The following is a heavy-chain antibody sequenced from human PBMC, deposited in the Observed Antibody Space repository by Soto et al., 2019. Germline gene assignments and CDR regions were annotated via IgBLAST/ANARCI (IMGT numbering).Heavy chain of an antibody. D-gene: IGHD3-22*01. J-gene: IGHJ5*02. CDR1: GGSIDSYY. V-gene: IGHV4-59*08. CDR2: VYYTGTT. Sequence: SETLSLTCTVSGGSIDSYYWTWIRQPPGKGLEWIGYVYYTGTTTYSPSLKSRVTISVDTSMNQISLKLSSVTAADTAFYYCARLGGYYQSLATWGQGSPVPVSS. CDR3: ARLGGYYQSLAT.